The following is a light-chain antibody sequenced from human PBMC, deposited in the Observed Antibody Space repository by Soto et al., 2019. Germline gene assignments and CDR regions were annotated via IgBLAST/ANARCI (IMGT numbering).Light chain of an antibody. J-gene: IGLJ1*01. CDR3: TSYTSTSTPYV. CDR2: DVY. Sequence: QSVLTQPASVSGPPGQSITISCAGTSSDVGRYTYVSWYQQHPGKAPKLIIYDVYNRPSGVSTRFSGSKSGNTASLTISGLQAEDEADYYCTSYTSTSTPYVFGGGTKLTVL. CDR1: SSDVGRYTY. V-gene: IGLV2-14*01.